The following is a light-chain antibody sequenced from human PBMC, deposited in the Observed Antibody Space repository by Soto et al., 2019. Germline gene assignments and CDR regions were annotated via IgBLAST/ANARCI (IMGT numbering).Light chain of an antibody. Sequence: ENVLTQSPGTLSLSPGEIATLSCSASQSVSSSYLAWYQQKPGQAPSLLIYGASSRTTGIPDRFSGSGSGSDFPLSISILEHEDFAVYYCQQFVSSPPMFTFVQGTKLEIK. CDR3: QQFVSSPPMFT. CDR2: GAS. V-gene: IGKV3-20*01. CDR1: QSVSSSY. J-gene: IGKJ2*01.